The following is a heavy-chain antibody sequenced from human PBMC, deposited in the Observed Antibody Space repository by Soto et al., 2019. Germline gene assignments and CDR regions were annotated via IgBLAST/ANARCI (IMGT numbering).Heavy chain of an antibody. Sequence: PSETLSLTCTVSGGSIISGDYYLICIRQPPGKGLELIGYIYYSGSTYYNPSLKSRVTISVDTSKNQFSLKLSSVTAADTAVYYCASLYCSGGSCDYWGQGTLVTVSS. V-gene: IGHV4-30-4*01. CDR3: ASLYCSGGSCDY. D-gene: IGHD2-15*01. J-gene: IGHJ4*02. CDR1: GGSIISGDYY. CDR2: IYYSGST.